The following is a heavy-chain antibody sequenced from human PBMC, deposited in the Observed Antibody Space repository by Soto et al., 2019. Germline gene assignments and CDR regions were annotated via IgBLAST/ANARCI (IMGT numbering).Heavy chain of an antibody. CDR3: ARDTWAGGGSLPFDY. Sequence: EVRLLESGGGLVQPGGSLRLSCAASGFTFSNYAMTWVRQAPGKGLEWVSGLNGSGGSTSSADSVKGRFAISRDNSKNTLYLQMNSLRAEDTAVYYCARDTWAGGGSLPFDYWGQGTLVTVSS. J-gene: IGHJ4*02. V-gene: IGHV3-23*01. CDR2: LNGSGGST. D-gene: IGHD2-15*01. CDR1: GFTFSNYA.